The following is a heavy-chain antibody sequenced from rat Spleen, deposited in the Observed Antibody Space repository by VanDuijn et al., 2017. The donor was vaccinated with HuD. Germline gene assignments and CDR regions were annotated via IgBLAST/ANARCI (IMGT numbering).Heavy chain of an antibody. Sequence: QVQLKESGPDLVQPSQTLSLTCTVSGFSLTSYGVSWVRQPPGKGLEWIAGISSGGNTYHNSGLKSRLSISRDTSKSQVFLKMSSLQTEDTAMYFCARWKYTTDWFAYWGQGVMVTVSS. D-gene: IGHD1-6*01. J-gene: IGHJ2*01. V-gene: IGHV2S8*01. CDR1: GFSLTSYG. CDR3: ARWKYTTDWFAY. CDR2: ISSGGNT.